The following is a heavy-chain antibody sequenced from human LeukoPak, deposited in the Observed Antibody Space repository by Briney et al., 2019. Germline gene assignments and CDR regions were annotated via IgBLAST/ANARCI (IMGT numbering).Heavy chain of an antibody. CDR3: ARDRAGYGDYRDAFDI. CDR1: GYTFTSYY. V-gene: IGHV1-46*01. D-gene: IGHD4-17*01. Sequence: ASVKVSCKASGYTFTSYYMHWVRQAPGQGLEWMGIINPSGGSTSYAQKFQGRVTMTRDTSTSTVYMELSSPRSEDTAVYYCARDRAGYGDYRDAFDIWGQGTMVTVSS. J-gene: IGHJ3*02. CDR2: INPSGGST.